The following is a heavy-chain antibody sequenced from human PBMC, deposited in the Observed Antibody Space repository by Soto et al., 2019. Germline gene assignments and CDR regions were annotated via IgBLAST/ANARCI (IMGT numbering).Heavy chain of an antibody. CDR2: IWYDGSNK. J-gene: IGHJ4*02. CDR1: GFTFSSYG. V-gene: IGHV3-33*01. CDR3: ARSYCSGGSCYLYYFDY. Sequence: HPGGSLRLSCAASGFTFSSYGMHWVRQAPGKGLEWVAVIWYDGSNKYYADSVKGRFTISRDNSKNTLYLQMNSLRAEDTAVYYCARSYCSGGSCYLYYFDYWGQGTLVTVSS. D-gene: IGHD2-15*01.